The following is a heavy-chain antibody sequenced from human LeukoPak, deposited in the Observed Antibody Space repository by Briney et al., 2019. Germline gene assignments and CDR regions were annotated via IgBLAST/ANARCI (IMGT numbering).Heavy chain of an antibody. J-gene: IGHJ3*02. V-gene: IGHV3-48*03. Sequence: GGSLRLSCAASGFTFSSYEMNWVRQAPGKGLEWVSYISSSGSTIYYADSVKGRFTISRDNAKNSLYLQMNSLRAEDTAVYYCAGGYCSSTSCSSPDAFDIWGQGTMVTVSS. CDR3: AGGYCSSTSCSSPDAFDI. CDR2: ISSSGSTI. D-gene: IGHD2-2*01. CDR1: GFTFSSYE.